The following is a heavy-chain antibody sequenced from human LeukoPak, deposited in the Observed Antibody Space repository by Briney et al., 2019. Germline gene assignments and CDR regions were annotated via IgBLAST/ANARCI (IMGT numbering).Heavy chain of an antibody. J-gene: IGHJ5*02. V-gene: IGHV4-34*01. CDR3: ARGIITMVRGVIIGWFDP. D-gene: IGHD3-10*01. Sequence: SETLSLTCAVSGGSFSGFYWTWIRQPPGKGLEWIGEIVHSGGTNYNPSLKSRVTISVDTSKNQFSLKLSSVTAADTAVYYCARGIITMVRGVIIGWFDPWGQGTLVTVSS. CDR2: IVHSGGT. CDR1: GGSFSGFY.